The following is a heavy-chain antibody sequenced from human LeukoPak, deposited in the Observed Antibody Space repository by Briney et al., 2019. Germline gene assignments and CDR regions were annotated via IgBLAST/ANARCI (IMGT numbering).Heavy chain of an antibody. J-gene: IGHJ4*02. Sequence: PSETLSLTCRVSGASINSGSNYWGWIRQPPGKTLEWIGSIYSSGSTYYNPSLKSRVIIMIDTPKNHFSLTLSSVTAADTAVYYCARVAAKTVDYWGQGTLVTVSS. CDR1: GASINSGSNY. CDR3: ARVAAKTVDY. D-gene: IGHD2-15*01. V-gene: IGHV4-39*07. CDR2: IYSSGST.